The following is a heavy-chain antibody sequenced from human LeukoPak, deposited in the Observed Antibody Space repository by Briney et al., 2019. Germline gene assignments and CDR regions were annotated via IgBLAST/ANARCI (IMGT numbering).Heavy chain of an antibody. CDR3: ATGGERSRIIRY. V-gene: IGHV4-31*03. D-gene: IGHD3-16*01. CDR1: GGSISSGISY. Sequence: PSQTLSLTCTVSGGSISSGISYWSWIRQRPGQGLEWIGYIYHSGTTYYSPSLKSRVTISVDTSKNQFSLKLSSATAADTAVYYCATGGERSRIIRYWGQGTLVTVSS. CDR2: IYHSGTT. J-gene: IGHJ4*02.